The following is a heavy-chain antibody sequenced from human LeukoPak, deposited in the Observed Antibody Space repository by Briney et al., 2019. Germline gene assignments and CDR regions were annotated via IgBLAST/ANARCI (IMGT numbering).Heavy chain of an antibody. V-gene: IGHV4-34*01. D-gene: IGHD3-3*01. CDR2: IYYSGST. J-gene: IGHJ5*02. Sequence: SETLSLTCAVYGGSFSGYYWGWIRQPPGKGLEWIGSIYYSGSTYYNPSLKSRVTISVDTSKNQFSLKLSSVTAADTAVYYCARSYYDFWSGYPNWFDPWGQGTLVTVSS. CDR1: GGSFSGYY. CDR3: ARSYYDFWSGYPNWFDP.